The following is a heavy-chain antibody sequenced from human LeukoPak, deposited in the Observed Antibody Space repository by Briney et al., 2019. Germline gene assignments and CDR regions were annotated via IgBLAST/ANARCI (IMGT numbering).Heavy chain of an antibody. CDR1: GGSFSSGSYY. D-gene: IGHD5-24*01. CDR2: IYYSGST. J-gene: IGHJ4*02. CDR3: ARREDGRYTIDY. V-gene: IGHV4-39*01. Sequence: SGTPSLTCTVSGGSFSSGSYYWSWIRQPPGKGLEWIGYIYYSGSTYYNPSLKSRVTISVDTSKNQFSLKLSSVTAADTAVYYCARREDGRYTIDYWGQGTLVTVSS.